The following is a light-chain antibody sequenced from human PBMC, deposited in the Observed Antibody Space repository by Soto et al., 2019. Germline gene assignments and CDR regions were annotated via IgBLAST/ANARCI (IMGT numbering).Light chain of an antibody. CDR1: SSDVGAYDY. Sequence: QSVLTQPASVSGSPGQSITISCTGTSSDVGAYDYVSRYQQHPDKAPKLMIFEVSDRPSGVSNRFSGSNSGNTASLTISGLQAEDEADYFCSSYTSNSTLVFGGGTKLTVL. CDR3: SSYTSNSTLV. V-gene: IGLV2-14*01. J-gene: IGLJ3*02. CDR2: EVS.